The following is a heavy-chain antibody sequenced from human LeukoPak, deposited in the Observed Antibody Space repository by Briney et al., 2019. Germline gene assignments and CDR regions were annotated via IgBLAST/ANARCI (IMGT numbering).Heavy chain of an antibody. D-gene: IGHD3-10*01. CDR3: ARELGYYFDY. V-gene: IGHV3-33*01. CDR1: GXXXXXXX. CDR2: XWYDXSXI. J-gene: IGHJ4*02. Sequence: GRSLRLSCVAXGXXXXXXXXXXXXXAXXXXLXWVGIXWYDXSXIYYGDSVKGRFTISRDNSKNTIYLQMNSLRAEDTALYYCARELGYYFDYWGQGTLVTVSS.